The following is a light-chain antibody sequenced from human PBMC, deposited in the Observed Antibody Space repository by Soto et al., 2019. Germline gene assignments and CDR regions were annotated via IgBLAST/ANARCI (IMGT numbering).Light chain of an antibody. V-gene: IGKV1-5*03. CDR2: EAS. J-gene: IGKJ1*01. CDR3: QQYNSYST. CDR1: QSISSW. Sequence: DIQMTQSTSTLSASVGDIVTTTSRASQSISSWLAWYQQKPGKAPKVLIYEASSLESGVPSRFSGSGSGTEFTLTISSLQPDDFATYYCQQYNSYSTFGQGTKVDIK.